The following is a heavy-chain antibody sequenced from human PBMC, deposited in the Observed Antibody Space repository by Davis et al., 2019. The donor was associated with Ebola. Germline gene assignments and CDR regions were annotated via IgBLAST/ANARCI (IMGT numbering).Heavy chain of an antibody. D-gene: IGHD5-24*01. CDR3: ARRSNVYNSD. V-gene: IGHV3-53*01. CDR1: GFTVTNTY. J-gene: IGHJ4*02. CDR2: IYSDGST. Sequence: PGGSLRLSCEASGFTVTNTYMYWVRKAPGKGLEWVSVIYSDGSTYYADSVQGRFTISRETSKNTLFLQMSSLRVEDTAVYYCARRSNVYNSDWGQGSLVTVSS.